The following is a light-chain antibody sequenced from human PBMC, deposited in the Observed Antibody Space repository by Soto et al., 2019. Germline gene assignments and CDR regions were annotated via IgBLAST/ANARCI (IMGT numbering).Light chain of an antibody. J-gene: IGKJ1*01. V-gene: IGKV3-20*01. CDR2: GAS. Sequence: EILLTQSPGTLSLSPGERATLSCRASQSVSSSYLSWYQLKPGQAPRLLIYGASSRATGIPDRFSGSGSGTDFTLTISRLEPEDFAVYYWQQNGYSFRACGQGTKVEL. CDR1: QSVSSSY. CDR3: QQNGYSFRA.